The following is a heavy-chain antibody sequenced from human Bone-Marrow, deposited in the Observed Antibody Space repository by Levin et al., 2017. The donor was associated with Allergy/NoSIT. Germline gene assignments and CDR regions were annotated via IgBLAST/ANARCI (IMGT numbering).Heavy chain of an antibody. D-gene: IGHD3-9*01. CDR3: ARGRLVGLRYFDWLSKYYFDY. CDR2: INHSGST. Sequence: PSETLSLTCAVYGGSFSGYYWSWIRQPPGKGLEWIGEINHSGSTNYNPSLKSRVTISVDTSKNQFSLKLSSVTAADTAVYYCARGRLVGLRYFDWLSKYYFDYWGQGTLVTVSS. V-gene: IGHV4-34*01. CDR1: GGSFSGYY. J-gene: IGHJ4*02.